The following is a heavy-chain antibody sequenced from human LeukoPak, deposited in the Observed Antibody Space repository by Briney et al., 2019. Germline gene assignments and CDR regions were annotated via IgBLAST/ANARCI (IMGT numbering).Heavy chain of an antibody. Sequence: GASVKVSCKASGGTFSSYAISWVRQAPGQGLEWMGGIIPIFGTANYAQKFQGRVTITADESTSTAYMELSSLRSEDTAVYYCAISSLVRGVIHFYYYYGMDVWGQGTTVTVSS. CDR2: IIPIFGTA. CDR3: AISSLVRGVIHFYYYYGMDV. CDR1: GGTFSSYA. V-gene: IGHV1-69*13. J-gene: IGHJ6*02. D-gene: IGHD3-10*01.